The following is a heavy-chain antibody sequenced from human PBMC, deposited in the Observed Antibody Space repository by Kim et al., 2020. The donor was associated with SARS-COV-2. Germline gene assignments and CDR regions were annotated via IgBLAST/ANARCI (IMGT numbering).Heavy chain of an antibody. CDR3: AKDNGYSSGLVY. V-gene: IGHV3-30*02. D-gene: IGHD6-19*01. J-gene: IGHJ4*02. Sequence: YYADSGKGRFTISRDNSKNTRYLQMNSLRAEDTAVYYCAKDNGYSSGLVYWGQGTLVTVSS.